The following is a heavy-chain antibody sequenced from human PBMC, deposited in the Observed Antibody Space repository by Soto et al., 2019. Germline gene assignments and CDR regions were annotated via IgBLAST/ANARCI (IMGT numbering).Heavy chain of an antibody. CDR3: ARGRLVAGTVDS. CDR2: MNPTTGST. V-gene: IGHV1-8*01. D-gene: IGHD1-7*01. J-gene: IGHJ4*02. CDR1: GYTFTSYD. Sequence: QVPLVQSGAEVKKPGASVKVACKASGYTFTSYDIKWVRQATGQGLEWMGWMNPTTGSTGFAQKFQGRVTMISNTSISAAYLVLSSLACEDTAVYYCARGRLVAGTVDSWGQGTLVTVSS.